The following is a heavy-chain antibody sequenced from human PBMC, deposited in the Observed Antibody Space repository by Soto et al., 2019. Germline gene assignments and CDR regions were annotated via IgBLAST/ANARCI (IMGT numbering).Heavy chain of an antibody. CDR2: INTDGYST. CDR1: GFTFSSHW. CDR3: ATETDYYSSIDV. J-gene: IGHJ6*02. Sequence: EVQLVESGGGLVQPGGSLRLSCAASGFTFSSHWMHWVRQAPGKGLVWVSHINTDGYSTTYADSVEGRFTISRDNAKNTRYLQMNSLRADDTAVYYCATETDYYSSIDVWGQGTKVTVSS. V-gene: IGHV3-74*01.